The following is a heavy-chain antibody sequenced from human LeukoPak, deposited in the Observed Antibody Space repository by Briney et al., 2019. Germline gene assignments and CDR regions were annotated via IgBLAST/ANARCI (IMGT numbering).Heavy chain of an antibody. D-gene: IGHD4-17*01. J-gene: IGHJ5*02. V-gene: IGHV1-69*13. CDR1: GGTFTSYA. CDR2: IIPIFGTA. CDR3: AREGVTVTTEMVWFDP. Sequence: GASVKVSCKASGGTFTSYAISWVRQAPGQGLEWMGGIIPIFGTANYAQKFQGRVTITADESTSTGYMELSSLRSEDTAVYYCAREGVTVTTEMVWFDPWGQGTLVTVSS.